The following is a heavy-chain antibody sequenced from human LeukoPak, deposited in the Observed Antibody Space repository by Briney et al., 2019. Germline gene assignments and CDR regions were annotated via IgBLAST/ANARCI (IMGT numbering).Heavy chain of an antibody. V-gene: IGHV1-69*04. CDR2: IIPILGIA. J-gene: IGHJ3*02. CDR3: ATKGVAARPPHAFDI. D-gene: IGHD6-6*01. Sequence: ASVKDSCKASGGTFSSYAISWVRQAPGQGLEWMGRIIPILGIANYAQKFQGRVTITADKSTSTAYMELSSLRSEDTAVYYCATKGVAARPPHAFDIWGQGTMVTVSS. CDR1: GGTFSSYA.